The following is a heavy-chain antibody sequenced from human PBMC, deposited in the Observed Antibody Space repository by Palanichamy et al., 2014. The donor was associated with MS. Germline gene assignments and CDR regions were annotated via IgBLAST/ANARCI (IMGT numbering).Heavy chain of an antibody. V-gene: IGHV3-49*03. D-gene: IGHD3-10*01. CDR2: IRTRAYGETT. CDR3: TRGAPLLWFAEDFDY. CDR1: GLTFADYT. Sequence: EVQLVESGGGLEQPGRSLRLSCTASGLTFADYTWSWFRQAPGKGLEWVGFIRTRAYGETTEYAASVKGRFSISRDDSKSIAYLHMNSLKSEDTAVYFCTRGAPLLWFAEDFDYWGQGTLVTVSS. J-gene: IGHJ4*02.